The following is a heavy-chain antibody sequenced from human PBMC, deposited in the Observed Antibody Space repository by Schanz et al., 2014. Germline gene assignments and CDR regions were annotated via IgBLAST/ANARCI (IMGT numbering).Heavy chain of an antibody. D-gene: IGHD6-13*01. V-gene: IGHV1-46*03. J-gene: IGHJ4*02. CDR1: GYTFTSYY. CDR3: ARDGEAAADCDY. CDR2: INPIGGSA. Sequence: QVQLVQSGAEVKKPGASVKVSCKASGYTFTSYYMHWVRQAPGQGLEWMGIINPIGGSASYAQKCQGRVTITRDTSTSTVYMELSSLRSEDTAVYYCARDGEAAADCDYWGQGTLVTVSS.